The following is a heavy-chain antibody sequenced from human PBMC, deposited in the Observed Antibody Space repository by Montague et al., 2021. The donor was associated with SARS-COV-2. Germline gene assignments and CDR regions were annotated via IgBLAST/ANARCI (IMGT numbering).Heavy chain of an antibody. CDR2: TYYRSKWYS. CDR1: GDSVSSNSVA. D-gene: IGHD6-19*01. J-gene: IGHJ4*02. CDR3: VRYSGWFYFDF. Sequence: CAISGDSVSSNSVAWSWIWQSPSRGLEWLGRTYYRSKWYSDYAPSVRGRPTVNPDAPKNEFSLELNYVTPEDTAVYYCVRYSGWFYFDFWGQGTLVTVSS. V-gene: IGHV6-1*01.